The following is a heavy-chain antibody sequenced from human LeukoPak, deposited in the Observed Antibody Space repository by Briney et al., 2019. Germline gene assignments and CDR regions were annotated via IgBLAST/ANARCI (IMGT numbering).Heavy chain of an antibody. CDR3: ARTAVLRYFDWLLQFGHFDY. CDR2: IYYSGST. Sequence: SQTLSLTCTVSGGSISSGGYYWSWIRQHPGKGLEWIGYIYYSGSTYYNPSLKSRVTISVDTSKNQFSLKLSSVTAADTAVYYCARTAVLRYFDWLLQFGHFDYWGQGTLVTVSS. V-gene: IGHV4-31*03. CDR1: GGSISSGGYY. J-gene: IGHJ4*02. D-gene: IGHD3-9*01.